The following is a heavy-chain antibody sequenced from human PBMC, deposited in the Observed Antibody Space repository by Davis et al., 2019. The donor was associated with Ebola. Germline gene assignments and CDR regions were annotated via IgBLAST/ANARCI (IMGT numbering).Heavy chain of an antibody. D-gene: IGHD2-8*01. CDR2: ISGSGGST. V-gene: IGHV3-23*01. CDR3: AKDLDSMVYATWFDP. CDR1: GFTFSSYS. J-gene: IGHJ5*02. Sequence: GESLKISCAASGFTFSSYSMNWVRQAPGKGLEWVSAISGSGGSTYYADSVKGRFTISRDNSKNTLYLQMNSLRAEDTAVYYCAKDLDSMVYATWFDPWGQGTLVTVSS.